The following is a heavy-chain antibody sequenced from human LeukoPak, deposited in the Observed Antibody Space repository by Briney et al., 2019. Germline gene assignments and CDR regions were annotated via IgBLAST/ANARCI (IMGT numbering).Heavy chain of an antibody. D-gene: IGHD6-19*01. Sequence: GGSLRLSCAASGFTFTYYSMNWVRQAAGKGLQWVSGIGNSGIFTYYADSVKGRFTISRDNSKNTLYLQMNSLRAEDTAVYYCAKMSYSSAWYPDYWGQGTLVTVSS. CDR1: GFTFTYYS. J-gene: IGHJ4*02. V-gene: IGHV3-23*01. CDR2: IGNSGIFT. CDR3: AKMSYSSAWYPDY.